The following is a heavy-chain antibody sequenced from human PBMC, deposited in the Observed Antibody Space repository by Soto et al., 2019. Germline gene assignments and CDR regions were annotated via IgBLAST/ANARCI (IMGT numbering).Heavy chain of an antibody. V-gene: IGHV3-23*01. CDR1: GVTCSSYA. Sequence: VGSRRLACAASGVTCSSYAMSWVRQAPGKGLEWVSAISGSGGSTYYADSVKGRFTISRDKSKNTLYLQMNSRRSGDTGVYYCAKDLAVAGLENWGQGTLVTVST. D-gene: IGHD6-19*01. CDR2: ISGSGGST. J-gene: IGHJ4*02. CDR3: AKDLAVAGLEN.